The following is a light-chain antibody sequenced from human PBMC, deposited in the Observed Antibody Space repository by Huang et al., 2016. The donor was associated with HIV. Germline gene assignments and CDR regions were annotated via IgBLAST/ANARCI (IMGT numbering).Light chain of an antibody. Sequence: EIVLTQSPATLSLSPGERAALSCRATQSINNNLAWYQQKPGQPPRLLIYGASTRATGIPARFRGSGSGTEFTLTISSLQSEDFAVDYCQQYNNWPPLLTFGGGTKVEIK. CDR2: GAS. CDR1: QSINNN. V-gene: IGKV3-15*01. CDR3: QQYNNWPPLLT. J-gene: IGKJ4*01.